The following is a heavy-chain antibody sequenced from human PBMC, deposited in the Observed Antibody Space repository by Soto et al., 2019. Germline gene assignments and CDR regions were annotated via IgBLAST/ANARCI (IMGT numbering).Heavy chain of an antibody. J-gene: IGHJ5*02. CDR3: AGERWLQDYNWFDP. CDR2: IYYSGST. V-gene: IGHV4-30-4*01. D-gene: IGHD5-12*01. CDR1: GGSISSGDYY. Sequence: SETLSLTCTVSGGSISSGDYYWSWTRQPPGKGLEWIGYIYYSGSTYYNPSLKSRVTISVDTSKNQFSLKLGSVTAADTAVYYCAGERWLQDYNWFDPWGQGTLVTVSS.